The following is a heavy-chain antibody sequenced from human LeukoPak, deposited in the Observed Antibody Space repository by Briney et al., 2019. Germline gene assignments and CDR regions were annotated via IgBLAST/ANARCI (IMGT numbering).Heavy chain of an antibody. D-gene: IGHD6-19*01. CDR2: ISYDGSNK. CDR3: AKAHYSGWYAGIDY. V-gene: IGHV3-30*18. J-gene: IGHJ4*02. Sequence: GRSLRLSCAASGFTFSSYGMHWVRQAPGKGLEWVAVISYDGSNKDYADSVKGRFTISRDNSKNTLYLQMNSLRAEDTAVYYCAKAHYSGWYAGIDYWGQGTLVTVSS. CDR1: GFTFSSYG.